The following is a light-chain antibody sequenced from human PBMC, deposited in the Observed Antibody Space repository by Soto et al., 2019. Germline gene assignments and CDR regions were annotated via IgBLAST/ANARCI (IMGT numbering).Light chain of an antibody. V-gene: IGKV3-11*01. J-gene: IGKJ5*01. CDR1: QNISNY. Sequence: IVFTLSPATLSLSPRKRATLSCRASQNISNYLIWYQQKPGQAPRLLIYDASNRATGIPARFSGSGSGTDFTLTISSLEPEDFAVYYCQQLFTFGQGTRLEIK. CDR3: QQLFT. CDR2: DAS.